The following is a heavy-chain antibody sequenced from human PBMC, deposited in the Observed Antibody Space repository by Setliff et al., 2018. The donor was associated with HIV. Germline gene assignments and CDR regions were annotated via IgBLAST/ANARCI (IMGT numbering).Heavy chain of an antibody. CDR1: GDTFSNSL. CDR2: IIPLFGTA. Sequence: GASVKVSCKASGDTFSNSLVTWVRQAPGQGLEWMGGIIPLFGTANYAQKFQGRVTMTTDELMKTAYMELSSLRSEDTAVYYCAWGTQRPIDSWGQGTLVTVSS. CDR3: AWGTQRPIDS. V-gene: IGHV1-69*05. J-gene: IGHJ4*02. D-gene: IGHD3-16*01.